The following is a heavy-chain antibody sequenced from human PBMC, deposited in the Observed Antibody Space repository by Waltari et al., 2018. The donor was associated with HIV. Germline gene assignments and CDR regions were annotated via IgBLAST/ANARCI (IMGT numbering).Heavy chain of an antibody. V-gene: IGHV4-39*01. D-gene: IGHD4-4*01. CDR1: GGSMTSSSYY. Sequence: QLQLQGSGPGLVKSSETLSLTCTVSGGSMTSSSYYWGWIRQPPGKGLEWIGSMSYSGSTYHNPSLRSRPTISVDTSKNQFSLKLTSVTAADTAVYYCARSFSGYSNYFDPWGQGTLVTVSS. CDR3: ARSFSGYSNYFDP. CDR2: MSYSGST. J-gene: IGHJ5*02.